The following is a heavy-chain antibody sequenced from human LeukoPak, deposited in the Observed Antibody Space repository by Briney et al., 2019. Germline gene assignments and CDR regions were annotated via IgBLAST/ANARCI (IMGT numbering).Heavy chain of an antibody. CDR1: GFTFSSYG. CDR3: ARDRHSSSGSSLAGY. D-gene: IGHD1-26*01. J-gene: IGHJ4*02. V-gene: IGHV3-33*01. Sequence: GGSLRLSCAASGFTFSSYGMHWVRQAPGKGLEWVAAIWYDGSNKYYADSVKGRFTISRDNSKNTLYLQMNSLRAEDTAVYYCARDRHSSSGSSLAGYWGQGTLVTVAS. CDR2: IWYDGSNK.